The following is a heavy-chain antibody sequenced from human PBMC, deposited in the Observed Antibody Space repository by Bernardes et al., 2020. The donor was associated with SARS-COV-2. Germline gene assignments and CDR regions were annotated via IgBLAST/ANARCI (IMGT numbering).Heavy chain of an antibody. CDR1: GYSFTSYW. V-gene: IGHV5-51*01. D-gene: IGHD5-12*01. CDR2: IYPGDSDT. CDR3: ARLSGYDPSRLYFDY. J-gene: IGHJ4*02. Sequence: GGSLKISRKGSGYSFTSYWIGLVRPIPGKGLEWMGIIYPGDSDTRYSPSFQGQVTISADKSISTAYLQWSSLKASDTAMYYCARLSGYDPSRLYFDYWGQGTLVTVSS.